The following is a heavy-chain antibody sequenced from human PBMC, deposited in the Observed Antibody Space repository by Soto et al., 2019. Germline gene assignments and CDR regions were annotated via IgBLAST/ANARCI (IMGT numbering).Heavy chain of an antibody. CDR1: GDSVTSHY. V-gene: IGHV4-59*02. J-gene: IGHJ4*02. Sequence: SETLSLTCSFSGDSVTSHYFTWIRQSPEKGLEWIGYMHYTGFSHYNPSLKSRLAISVDRSKNQFTLQLTSVTVADTAVYYCATADGNDWYTYWGQGTQVTGSS. CDR2: MHYTGFS. CDR3: ATADGNDWYTY. D-gene: IGHD1-1*01.